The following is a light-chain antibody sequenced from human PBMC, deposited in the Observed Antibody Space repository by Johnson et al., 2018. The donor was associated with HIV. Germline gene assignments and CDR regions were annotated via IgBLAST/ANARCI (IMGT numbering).Light chain of an antibody. Sequence: QSVLTQSPSVSAAPGQKVTISCSGSYSNIGNNYVSWYQQLPGTAPKLLIYENNKRPSGIPDRFSGSKSGTSATLGITGLQTGDEADYYCGTWDSSLSAGDVFGTGTKVTVL. V-gene: IGLV1-51*02. J-gene: IGLJ1*01. CDR3: GTWDSSLSAGDV. CDR2: ENN. CDR1: YSNIGNNY.